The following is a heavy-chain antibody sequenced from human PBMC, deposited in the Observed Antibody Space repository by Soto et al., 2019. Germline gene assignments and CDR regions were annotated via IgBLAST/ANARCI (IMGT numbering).Heavy chain of an antibody. J-gene: IGHJ6*02. CDR1: GFTFSAYY. CDR3: ARSLLDEYSSSWRSAYYGMDV. Sequence: QVQVVQSGAEVKKPGASVKVSCKASGFTFSAYYIYWVRQAPGQGLERIGWINPNSGGTNNAQKFQGRVTMTRDTSTSTVYMELSALISDDTAVYYCARSLLDEYSSSWRSAYYGMDVWGQGTTVTVSS. CDR2: INPNSGGT. V-gene: IGHV1-2*02. D-gene: IGHD6-13*01.